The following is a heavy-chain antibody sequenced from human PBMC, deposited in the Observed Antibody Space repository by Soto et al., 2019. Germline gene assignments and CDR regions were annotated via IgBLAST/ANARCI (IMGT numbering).Heavy chain of an antibody. D-gene: IGHD6-6*01. CDR1: HGCMNTYY. CDR2: IYYGGIT. CDR3: ASEVDSSPWEC. Sequence: SETLCVTCTVSHGCMNTYYLCWFSKPPVKGLEWVGYIYYGGITNSIPSVMSQVSLSVDTSKNQSSLKLSSLTAEDTAVYFCASEVDSSPWECWGQGILVTVS. J-gene: IGHJ4*02. V-gene: IGHV4-59*08.